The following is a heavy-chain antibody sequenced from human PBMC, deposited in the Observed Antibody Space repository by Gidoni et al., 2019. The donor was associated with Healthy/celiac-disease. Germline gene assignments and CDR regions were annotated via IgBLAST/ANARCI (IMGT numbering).Heavy chain of an antibody. V-gene: IGHV4-34*01. D-gene: IGHD2-15*01. CDR1: GGSFSVSY. CDR3: ARGRMWYGGIVVVVAATRFDY. Sequence: QVQLQQRGARLLTPSETLPLSRAGYGGSFSVSYWSWIRQPPGRGLEWIGEFNHSGSPNYNPSLKSRVNISVDTSKNQFSLKRSSVTAADTAVYYCARGRMWYGGIVVVVAATRFDYWGQGTLVTVSS. J-gene: IGHJ4*02. CDR2: FNHSGSP.